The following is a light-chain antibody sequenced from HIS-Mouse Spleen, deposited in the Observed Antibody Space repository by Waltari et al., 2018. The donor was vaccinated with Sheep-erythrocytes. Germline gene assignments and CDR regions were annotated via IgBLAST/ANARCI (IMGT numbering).Light chain of an antibody. CDR2: EVS. J-gene: IGLJ2*01. CDR1: SSDVGGYNY. CDR3: SSYAGSNNVV. V-gene: IGLV2-8*01. Sequence: QSALTQPPSASGSPGPSVTISCTGTSSDVGGYNYVSWYQQHPGKAPKLMIYEVSKRTSGVPDRFSGSKSGNTASLTVSGLQAEDETDYYCSSYAGSNNVVFGGGTKLTVL.